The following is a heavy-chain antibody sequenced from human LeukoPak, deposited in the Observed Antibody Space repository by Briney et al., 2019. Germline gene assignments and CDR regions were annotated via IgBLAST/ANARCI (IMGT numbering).Heavy chain of an antibody. CDR2: IIPIFGTA. Sequence: EASVKVSCKASGGTFSSYAISWVRQAPGQGLEWMGGIIPIFGTANYAQKFQGRVTITADESTSTAYMELSSLRSEDTAVYYCARSPRSSSWDTDGHYGMDVWGQGTTVTVSS. D-gene: IGHD6-13*01. CDR1: GGTFSSYA. V-gene: IGHV1-69*13. CDR3: ARSPRSSSWDTDGHYGMDV. J-gene: IGHJ6*02.